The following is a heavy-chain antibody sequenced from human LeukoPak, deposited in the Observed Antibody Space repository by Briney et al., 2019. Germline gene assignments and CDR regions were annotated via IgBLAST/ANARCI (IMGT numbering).Heavy chain of an antibody. CDR2: ISSSSSTI. D-gene: IGHD3-22*01. CDR1: GFTFSSYS. V-gene: IGHV3-48*04. CDR3: ARGDYYDSSGYYYFDY. Sequence: GGSLRLSCAASGFTFSSYSMNWVRQAPGKGLEWVSYISSSSSTIYYADSVKGRFTISRDNAKNSLYLQMNSLRAEDTAVYYCARGDYYDSSGYYYFDYWGQGTLVTVSS. J-gene: IGHJ4*02.